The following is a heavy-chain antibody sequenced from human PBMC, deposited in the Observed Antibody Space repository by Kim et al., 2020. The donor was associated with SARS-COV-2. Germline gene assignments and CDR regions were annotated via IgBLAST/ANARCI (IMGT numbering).Heavy chain of an antibody. D-gene: IGHD3-22*01. V-gene: IGHV4-34*01. Sequence: GNTHYNPSLQSRVTISVDTSKKQISLKVFSVTAADTAVYYCARTYYGFDYWGQGTLVTVSS. CDR2: GNT. J-gene: IGHJ4*02. CDR3: ARTYYGFDY.